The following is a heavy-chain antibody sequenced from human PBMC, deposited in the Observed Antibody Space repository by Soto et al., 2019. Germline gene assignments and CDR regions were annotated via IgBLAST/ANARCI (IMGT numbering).Heavy chain of an antibody. V-gene: IGHV1-69*01. CDR3: ARGATGDNYYYGMDV. J-gene: IGHJ6*02. Sequence: QVQLVQSGAEVKKPGSSVKVSCKASGGTFSSYAISWVRQAPGQGLEWMGGIIPIFGTANNAQKFQGKVTINADEATSTAYMELSSLRSEDTAVYYCARGATGDNYYYGMDVWGQGTTVTVSS. CDR1: GGTFSSYA. CDR2: IIPIFGTA. D-gene: IGHD7-27*01.